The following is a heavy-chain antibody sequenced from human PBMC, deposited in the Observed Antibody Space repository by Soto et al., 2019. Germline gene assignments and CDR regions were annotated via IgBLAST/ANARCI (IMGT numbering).Heavy chain of an antibody. CDR2: IYYSGST. CDR3: ARETLGYCSGGSCYNWLDP. V-gene: IGHV4-59*01. J-gene: IGHJ5*02. D-gene: IGHD2-15*01. CDR1: GGSISSYY. Sequence: PSETLSLTCTVSGGSISSYYWSWIRQPPGKGLEWIGYIYYSGSTNYNPSLKSRVTISVDTSKNQFSLKLSSVTAADTAVYYCARETLGYCSGGSCYNWLDPWGQGTLVTVSS.